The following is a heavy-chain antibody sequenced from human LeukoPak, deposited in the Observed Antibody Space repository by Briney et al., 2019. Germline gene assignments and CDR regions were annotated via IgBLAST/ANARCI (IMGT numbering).Heavy chain of an antibody. J-gene: IGHJ4*02. CDR1: GFTDRSYA. Sequence: GGPLRLSCAASGFTDRSYAMGWVRQAPGKGLEWVSAIGGGGNMYYADSVKGRFSISREISKNTLLLQMNSLRAEDTAVYYCARRRYDWGGDFANWGQGTLVTVSS. V-gene: IGHV3-23*01. CDR2: IGGGGNM. CDR3: ARRRYDWGGDFAN. D-gene: IGHD3-16*01.